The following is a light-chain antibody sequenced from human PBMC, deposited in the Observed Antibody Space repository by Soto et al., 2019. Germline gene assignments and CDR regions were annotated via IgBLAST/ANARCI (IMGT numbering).Light chain of an antibody. V-gene: IGKV1-5*03. CDR3: QHYNSYSEA. CDR1: QTISSW. J-gene: IGKJ1*01. Sequence: DIQMTQSPSTLSESVGDRVTISCRASQTISSWLAWYQQKPGKAPKLLIYKASTLKSGVPSRLSGSGSGTEFTLTISSLQPDDFATYYCQHYNSYSEAFGQGTKVDIK. CDR2: KAS.